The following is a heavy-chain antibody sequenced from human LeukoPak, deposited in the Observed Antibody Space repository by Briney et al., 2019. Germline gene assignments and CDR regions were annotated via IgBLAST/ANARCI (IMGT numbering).Heavy chain of an antibody. Sequence: PGGSLRLSCAASGFTFSDYYMSWIRQAPGKGLEWDSYISSSGSTIYYADSVKGRFTISRDNAKNSLYLQMNSLRAEDTAVYYCARDTPSYDSSGYYESYWGQGTLVTVSS. J-gene: IGHJ4*02. CDR3: ARDTPSYDSSGYYESY. CDR2: ISSSGSTI. V-gene: IGHV3-11*01. CDR1: GFTFSDYY. D-gene: IGHD3-22*01.